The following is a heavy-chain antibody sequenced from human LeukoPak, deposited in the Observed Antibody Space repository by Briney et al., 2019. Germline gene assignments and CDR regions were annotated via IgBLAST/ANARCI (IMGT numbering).Heavy chain of an antibody. Sequence: GGSLRLSCSASGFTVSSFSMHWVRQAPGKGLVWVSRINSDGSTTTYADSVKGRFTISRENSKNTLYLQMNSLRAEDTAVYYCAKDSAKKYDDYWGQGTLVTVSS. V-gene: IGHV3-74*03. J-gene: IGHJ4*02. CDR1: GFTVSSFS. CDR2: INSDGSTT. D-gene: IGHD2/OR15-2a*01. CDR3: AKDSAKKYDDY.